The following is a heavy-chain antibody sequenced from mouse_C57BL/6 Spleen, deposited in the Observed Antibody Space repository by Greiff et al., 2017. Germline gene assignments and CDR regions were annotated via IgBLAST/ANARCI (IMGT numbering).Heavy chain of an antibody. CDR2: LYPGDGDT. CDR3: AREVYDYDRGYYAMDY. D-gene: IGHD2-4*01. V-gene: IGHV1-82*01. Sequence: VQLQQSGPELVKPGASVKISCKASGYAFSSSWMNWVKQRPGKGLEWIGRLYPGDGDTNYNGKFKGKATLTADKSSSTAYMQLSSLTSEDSAVYFCAREVYDYDRGYYAMDYWGQGTSVTVSS. J-gene: IGHJ4*01. CDR1: GYAFSSSW.